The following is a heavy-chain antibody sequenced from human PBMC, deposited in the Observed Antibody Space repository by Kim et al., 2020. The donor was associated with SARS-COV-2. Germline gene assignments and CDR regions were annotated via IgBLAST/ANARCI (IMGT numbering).Heavy chain of an antibody. Sequence: SETLSLTCTVSGGSVSSSSYYWSWLRQPPGKGLEWIGFSYYSGTTNYNPSLKSRVTISVDTSNNQFSLTLNSVTAADTAVYYCARTTYYYESSGYCFDLRGQGALVTVSS. J-gene: IGHJ4*02. V-gene: IGHV4-61*01. CDR1: GGSVSSSSYY. D-gene: IGHD3-22*01. CDR2: SYYSGTT. CDR3: ARTTYYYESSGYCFDL.